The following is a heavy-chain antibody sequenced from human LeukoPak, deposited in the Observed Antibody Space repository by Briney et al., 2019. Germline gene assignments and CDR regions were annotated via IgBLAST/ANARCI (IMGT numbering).Heavy chain of an antibody. CDR1: GYTFTSYG. V-gene: IGHV1-18*04. Sequence: ASVKVPFKASGYTFTSYGNSWVRQAPGQGLEWIGWIRAYNGNTNYSRKLQGRVTMTTDTSTSTAYMELRSLRSDDTAVYYCARRDYGDYNWFDPWGQGTLVTVSS. CDR2: IRAYNGNT. D-gene: IGHD4-17*01. CDR3: ARRDYGDYNWFDP. J-gene: IGHJ5*02.